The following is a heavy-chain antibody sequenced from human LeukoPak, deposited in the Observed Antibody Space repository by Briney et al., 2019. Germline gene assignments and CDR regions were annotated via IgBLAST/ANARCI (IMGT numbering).Heavy chain of an antibody. CDR3: ARGGGDYSSSPDDY. D-gene: IGHD6-6*01. J-gene: IGHJ4*02. Sequence: WASVRVSCKASGYTFTSYGISWVRQAPGQGLEWMGWISAYNSNTNYAQKLQGRVTMTTDTSTSTAYMELRSLRSDDTAVYYCARGGGDYSSSPDDYWGQGTLVTVSS. CDR2: ISAYNSNT. V-gene: IGHV1-18*01. CDR1: GYTFTSYG.